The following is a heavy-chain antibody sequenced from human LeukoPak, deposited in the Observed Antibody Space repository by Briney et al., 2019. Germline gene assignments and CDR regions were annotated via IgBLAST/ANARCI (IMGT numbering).Heavy chain of an antibody. CDR3: ARDPNSGYLDY. Sequence: SETLSLTCTVSGGSISSYYGSWIRQPPGKELEWIGYIYYSGSTNYNPSLKSRVTISVDTSKNQFSLKLSSVTAADTAVYYCARDPNSGYLDYWGQGTLVTVSS. D-gene: IGHD1-26*01. CDR2: IYYSGST. V-gene: IGHV4-59*01. J-gene: IGHJ4*02. CDR1: GGSISSYY.